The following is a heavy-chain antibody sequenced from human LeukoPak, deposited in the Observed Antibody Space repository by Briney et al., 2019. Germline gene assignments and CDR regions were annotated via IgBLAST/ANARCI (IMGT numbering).Heavy chain of an antibody. V-gene: IGHV3-21*01. J-gene: IGHJ4*02. Sequence: NPGGSLRLSCTASGFTFSGFSVHWVGQAPGRGLEWVSCISTSSEFTYYADSVKGRFTISRDNAKNSVYLQMNSLRAEDTAVYYCARDGSSSWYYYWGQGTLVTVSS. D-gene: IGHD6-13*01. CDR3: ARDGSSSWYYY. CDR1: GFTFSGFS. CDR2: ISTSSEFT.